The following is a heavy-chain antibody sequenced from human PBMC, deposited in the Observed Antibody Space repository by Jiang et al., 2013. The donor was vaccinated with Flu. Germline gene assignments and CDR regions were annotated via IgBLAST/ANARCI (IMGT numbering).Heavy chain of an antibody. V-gene: IGHV2-70*04. Sequence: KPTQTLTLTCTFSAFSLTIGGMSVNWIRQTPGKALEWLARIDGDDDKFYNPSLKTRLTISKDTSKNQVVLTMTNMDPVDTATYYCARTLRRGYGMDVWGQGTTVTVSS. CDR3: ARTLRRGYGMDV. CDR1: AFSLTIGGMS. CDR2: IDGDDDK. J-gene: IGHJ6*02. D-gene: IGHD3-10*01.